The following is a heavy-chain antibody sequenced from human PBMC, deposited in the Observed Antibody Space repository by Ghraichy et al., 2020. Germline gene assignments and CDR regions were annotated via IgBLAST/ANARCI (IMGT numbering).Heavy chain of an antibody. CDR1: GFTFSSYS. Sequence: GGSLRLTCAASGFTFSSYSMNWVRQAPGKGLEWVSSISSSSSYIYYADSVKGRFTISRDNAKNSLYLQMNSLRAEDTAVYYCARGGSGYDSIFDAFDIWGQGTMVTVSS. D-gene: IGHD5-12*01. CDR2: ISSSSSYI. CDR3: ARGGSGYDSIFDAFDI. V-gene: IGHV3-21*01. J-gene: IGHJ3*02.